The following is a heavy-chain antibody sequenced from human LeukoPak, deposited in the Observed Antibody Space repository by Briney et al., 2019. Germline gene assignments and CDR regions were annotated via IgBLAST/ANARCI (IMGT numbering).Heavy chain of an antibody. J-gene: IGHJ4*02. V-gene: IGHV4-39*01. D-gene: IGHD3-10*01. Sequence: SETLSLTCTVSGGSISSSSYYWGWIRQPPGKGLEWIGSIYYSGGTYYNPSLKSRVTISVDTSKNQFSLKLSSVTAADTAVYYCARFARLTYYYGSGNYWGQGTLVTVSS. CDR1: GGSISSSSYY. CDR2: IYYSGGT. CDR3: ARFARLTYYYGSGNY.